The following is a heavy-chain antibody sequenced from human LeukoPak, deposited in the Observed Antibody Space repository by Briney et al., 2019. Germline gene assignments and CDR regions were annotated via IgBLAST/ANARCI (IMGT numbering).Heavy chain of an antibody. CDR3: ARRRYCSGGSCYSISGRGLTWFDP. J-gene: IGHJ5*02. Sequence: PSETLSLTCAVYGGSFSGYYLSWIRQPPGKGLEGIGEINHSGSTNYNPSLKSRVTISVDTSQNQFSLKLSSVTAADTAVYYCARRRYCSGGSCYSISGRGLTWFDPWGQGTLVTVSS. D-gene: IGHD2-15*01. CDR1: GGSFSGYY. V-gene: IGHV4-34*01. CDR2: INHSGST.